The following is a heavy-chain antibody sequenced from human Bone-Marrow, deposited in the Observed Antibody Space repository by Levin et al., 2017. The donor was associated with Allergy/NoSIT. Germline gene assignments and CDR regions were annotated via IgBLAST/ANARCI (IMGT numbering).Heavy chain of an antibody. CDR1: GGTFNFATYG. D-gene: IGHD3-16*02. CDR2: IIPLLGIV. CDR3: ARGRGYDNVWGNNRYSGHYFDY. J-gene: IGHJ4*02. V-gene: IGHV1-69*10. Sequence: VASVKVSCKASGGTFNFATYGVSWVRQAPGQGLEWMGGIIPLLGIVNYAQEFQGRVTITADKATTTAYMELSSLKSEDTAVYYCARGRGYDNVWGNNRYSGHYFDYWGQGTQVTVS.